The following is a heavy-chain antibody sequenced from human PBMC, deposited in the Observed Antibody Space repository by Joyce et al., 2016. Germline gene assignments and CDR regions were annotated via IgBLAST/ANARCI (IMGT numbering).Heavy chain of an antibody. V-gene: IGHV4-34*01. CDR3: ARTTVTTYYFDY. Sequence: QAQLQQWGAGLLKPSETLSLTCAVYGGSFSDYYCSWIRQPPGKGLEWIGEISPRGSNNYNSALESRVSISVDTSKNQFSLKLSSVTAADTAVYYCARTTVTTYYFDYWGQGTLVTVSS. J-gene: IGHJ4*02. CDR2: ISPRGSN. CDR1: GGSFSDYY. D-gene: IGHD4-17*01.